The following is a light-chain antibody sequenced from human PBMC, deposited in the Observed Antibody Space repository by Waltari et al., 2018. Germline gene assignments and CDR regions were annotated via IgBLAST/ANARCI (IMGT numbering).Light chain of an antibody. J-gene: IGLJ3*02. CDR2: AVS. CDR3: CSYAGSTTRWV. Sequence: QSALTQPASVSGSPGQSITISCTGTSSDVGSYTLVSWYQQQPGKAPKLIIYAVSKRPSGTFASFSGSKSGNTAALTISRLPAEDEADYYCCSYAGSTTRWVFGGGTKLTVL. CDR1: SSDVGSYTL. V-gene: IGLV2-23*02.